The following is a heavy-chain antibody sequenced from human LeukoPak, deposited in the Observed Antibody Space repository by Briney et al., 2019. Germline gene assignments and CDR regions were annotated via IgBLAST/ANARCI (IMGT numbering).Heavy chain of an antibody. V-gene: IGHV3-30*18. CDR2: ISYDGSNE. D-gene: IGHD1-20*01. J-gene: IGHJ4*02. CDR1: GFTFSNYG. CDR3: AKDRAPYNWNDIDY. Sequence: GRSLRLSCAASGFTFSNYGMHWVRQAPGKGLEWVAVISYDGSNELYADSVKGRFLFSRDNSNHTLYLQMNSLRAEDTAVYYCAKDRAPYNWNDIDYWGQGSLATVSS.